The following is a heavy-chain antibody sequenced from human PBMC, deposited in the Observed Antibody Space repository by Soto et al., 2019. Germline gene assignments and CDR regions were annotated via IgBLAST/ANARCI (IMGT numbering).Heavy chain of an antibody. D-gene: IGHD1-26*01. V-gene: IGHV1-3*01. J-gene: IGHJ4*02. CDR2: MNACHGNT. CDR3: ARDVGATGD. CDR1: GYTFTSYA. Sequence: QVQLVQSGAEVKKPGASVKVSCKASGYTFTSYAMHWVRQATGQRLEWMGWMNACHGNTKYSQKFQGRVTITRDTSPRTAYMDLRSLRSEGTAVYYCARDVGATGDWGQGTLVTVSS.